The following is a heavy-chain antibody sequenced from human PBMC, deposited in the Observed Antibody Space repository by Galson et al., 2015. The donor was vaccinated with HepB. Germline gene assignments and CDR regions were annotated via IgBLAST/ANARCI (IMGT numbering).Heavy chain of an antibody. CDR2: TAGGGRAT. Sequence: SLRLSCAASGFTFSHYAMGWVRQAPGKGLEWLSGTAGGGRATYSAASVRGRFTVSRDNSRNTLYLQMNSLRAEDTAKYYCAKARGFLSTLDCSLDYWGQGTLATVSS. CDR3: AKARGFLSTLDCSLDY. J-gene: IGHJ4*02. CDR1: GFTFSHYA. V-gene: IGHV3-23*01. D-gene: IGHD2-21*02.